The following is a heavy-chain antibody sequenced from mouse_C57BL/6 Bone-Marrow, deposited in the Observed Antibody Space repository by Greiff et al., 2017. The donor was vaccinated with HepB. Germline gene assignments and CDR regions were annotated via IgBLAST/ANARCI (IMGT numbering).Heavy chain of an antibody. CDR2: IYPGSGST. CDR1: GYTFTSYW. V-gene: IGHV1-55*01. Sequence: QVQLQQPGAELVKPGASVKMSCKASGYTFTSYWITWVKQRPGQGLEWIGDIYPGSGSTNYNEKFKSKATLTVDTSSSTAYMQLSSLTSEDSAVYYCARYGNYDYYGAFPYGGQGTLVTVSA. J-gene: IGHJ3*01. CDR3: ARYGNYDYYGAFPY. D-gene: IGHD2-4*01.